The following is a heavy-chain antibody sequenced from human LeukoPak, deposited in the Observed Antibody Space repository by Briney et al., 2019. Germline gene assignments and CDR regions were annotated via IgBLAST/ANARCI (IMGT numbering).Heavy chain of an antibody. CDR1: GYSFTSYW. CDR2: IYPGDSDT. J-gene: IGHJ3*02. D-gene: IGHD2-2*01. CDR3: ARPRGYCSSTGCVTDAFDI. V-gene: IGHV5-51*01. Sequence: GESLKISCKGSGYSFTSYWIGWVRQMPGKGLEWMGIIYPGDSDTRNSPSFQGQVTISADKSISTAYLQWSSLKASDTAMYYCARPRGYCSSTGCVTDAFDIWGQGTMVTVSS.